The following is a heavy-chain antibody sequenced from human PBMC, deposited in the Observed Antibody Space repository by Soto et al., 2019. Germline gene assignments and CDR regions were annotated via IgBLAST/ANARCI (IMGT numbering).Heavy chain of an antibody. Sequence: SETLSLTCTVSGGSISSSSYYWGWIRQPPGKGLEWIGSIYYSGSTYYNPSLKSRVTISVDTSKNQFSLKLSSVTAADTAVYYCATKPASRGYCSGGSCYSDFPGIFDYWGQGTLVTVSS. CDR2: IYYSGST. CDR1: GGSISSSSYY. D-gene: IGHD2-15*01. J-gene: IGHJ4*02. CDR3: ATKPASRGYCSGGSCYSDFPGIFDY. V-gene: IGHV4-39*01.